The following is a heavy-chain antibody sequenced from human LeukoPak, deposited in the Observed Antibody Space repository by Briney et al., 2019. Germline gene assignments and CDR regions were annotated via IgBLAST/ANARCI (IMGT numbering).Heavy chain of an antibody. D-gene: IGHD1-26*01. J-gene: IGHJ5*02. CDR1: GYTFTSDG. CDR3: ARVGISSPENWFDP. CDR2: ISAYNGNT. V-gene: IGHV1-18*01. Sequence: ASVKVSCKASGYTFTSDGISWVRQAPGQGLEWMGWISAYNGNTNYAQKLQGRVTMTTDTSTSTAYMELRSLRSDDTAVYYCARVGISSPENWFDPWGQGTLVTVSS.